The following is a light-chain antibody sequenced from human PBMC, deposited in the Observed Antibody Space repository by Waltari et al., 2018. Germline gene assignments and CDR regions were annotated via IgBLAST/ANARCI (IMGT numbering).Light chain of an antibody. CDR1: SSNIGAGYD. J-gene: IGLJ2*01. Sequence: QSVLTQPPSVSGAPGQRVTISCTGSSSNIGAGYDVHWYQQLPGTAPKLLIYGNGDRPAGGPDRVSESKSGTSASLAITGLQAEDGADYYCQSYDSSLSGSTVFGGGTKLTVL. CDR3: QSYDSSLSGSTV. CDR2: GNG. V-gene: IGLV1-40*01.